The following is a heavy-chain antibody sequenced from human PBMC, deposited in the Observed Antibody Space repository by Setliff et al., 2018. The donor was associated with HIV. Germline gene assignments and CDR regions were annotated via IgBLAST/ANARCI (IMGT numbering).Heavy chain of an antibody. CDR1: GFTFSSYE. V-gene: IGHV3-48*03. CDR3: ARPNYYDSSGSFDY. Sequence: GGSLRLSCAASGFTFSSYEMNWVRQAPGKGLEWVSCISSSGTTIYYADSVKGRFTISRDNAKNSLYLQMNSLGAEDTAVYYCARPNYYDSSGSFDYWGQGTLVTVSS. CDR2: ISSSGTTI. D-gene: IGHD3-22*01. J-gene: IGHJ4*02.